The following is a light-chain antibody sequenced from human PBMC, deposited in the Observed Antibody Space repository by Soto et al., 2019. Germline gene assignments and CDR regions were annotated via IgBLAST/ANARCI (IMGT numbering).Light chain of an antibody. Sequence: QSVLTQPASVSGSLGQSITISCTGTSSDVGTYNYVSWYQQHPGKAPKLILYEVSVRPSGVSDRFSGSKSGYTASLTISGLQAEDEGDYYCGSYTTTSTPVVFGGGTKLTVL. CDR3: GSYTTTSTPVV. J-gene: IGLJ3*02. CDR2: EVS. V-gene: IGLV2-14*01. CDR1: SSDVGTYNY.